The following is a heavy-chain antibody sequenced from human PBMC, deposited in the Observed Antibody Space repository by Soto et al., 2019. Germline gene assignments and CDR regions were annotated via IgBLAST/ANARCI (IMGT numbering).Heavy chain of an antibody. CDR2: IYYSGST. J-gene: IGHJ4*02. CDR1: GGSISSYY. D-gene: IGHD5-18*01. CDR3: ARGGTAMVRAEPTIDY. V-gene: IGHV4-59*01. Sequence: SETLSLTCTVSGGSISSYYWSWIRQPPGKGLEWIGYIYYSGSTNYNPSLKSRVTISVDTSKNQFSLKLSSVTAADTAVYYCARGGTAMVRAEPTIDYWGQGTLVTVSS.